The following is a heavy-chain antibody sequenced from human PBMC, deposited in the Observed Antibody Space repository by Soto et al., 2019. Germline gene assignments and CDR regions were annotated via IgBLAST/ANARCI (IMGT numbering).Heavy chain of an antibody. D-gene: IGHD2-2*01. V-gene: IGHV4-30-4*01. Sequence: QVQLQESGPGLVKPSQTLSLTCTVSGGSISNVGYFWSWIRQPPGKGLEWIGFIYHTGTTYYNSSHRSRVSITIDTTKSQFSLKLNSVTAADTAVYYCARVMAAMQNWLDPWGQGTLVTVSP. CDR3: ARVMAAMQNWLDP. J-gene: IGHJ5*02. CDR2: IYHTGTT. CDR1: GGSISNVGYF.